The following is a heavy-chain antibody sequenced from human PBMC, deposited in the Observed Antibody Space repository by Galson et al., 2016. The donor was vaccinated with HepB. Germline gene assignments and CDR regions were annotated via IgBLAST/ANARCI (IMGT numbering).Heavy chain of an antibody. V-gene: IGHV2-5*02. CDR1: GFSLSTTGVG. CDR3: VHIVHSGSYYYFAY. J-gene: IGHJ4*02. Sequence: PALVKPTQTLTLTCIFSGFSLSTTGVGVGWMRQPPGKTLEWLSHIYWDGDERYSPSLQGRLTITKDTSKNRVVLAMTNMDPVDTATYYCVHIVHSGSYYYFAYWGQGTLVTVSS. D-gene: IGHD1-26*01. CDR2: IYWDGDE.